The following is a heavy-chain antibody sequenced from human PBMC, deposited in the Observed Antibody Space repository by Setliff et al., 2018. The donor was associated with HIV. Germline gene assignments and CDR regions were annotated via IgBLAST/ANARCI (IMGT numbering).Heavy chain of an antibody. CDR1: GLTFSSYA. CDR2: ISGSGSST. V-gene: IGHV3-23*01. J-gene: IGHJ6*02. Sequence: GGSLRLSCAASGLTFSSYAMGWVRQAPGKGLEWVSAISGSGSSTYYADSVKGRFTISRDNTKNTLYLRMNSLRDEDTAVYYCASSPPMVRGGMVYYYGMDVWGQGTSVTVSS. D-gene: IGHD3-10*01. CDR3: ASSPPMVRGGMVYYYGMDV.